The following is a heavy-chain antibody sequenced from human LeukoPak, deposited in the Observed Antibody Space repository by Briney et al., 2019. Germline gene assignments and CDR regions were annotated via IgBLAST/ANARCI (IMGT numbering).Heavy chain of an antibody. CDR2: VFDSGRT. CDR1: GGSMTTHH. D-gene: IGHD5-18*01. Sequence: SETLSLTCTVSGGSMTTHHWNWIRQTPGKGLEWIGYVFDSGRTKENPSLKSRVTLSADTSKNQLSLRLSSVTAADTAVYYCTTIKRGNTFGYFDFWGQGILVTVSP. CDR3: TTIKRGNTFGYFDF. V-gene: IGHV4-59*11. J-gene: IGHJ4*02.